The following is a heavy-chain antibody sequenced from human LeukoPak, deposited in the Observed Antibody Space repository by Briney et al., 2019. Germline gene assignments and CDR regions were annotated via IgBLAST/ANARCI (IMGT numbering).Heavy chain of an antibody. J-gene: IGHJ4*02. CDR2: IYTSGST. Sequence: SETLSLTCTVSGGSISSGSYYWSWIRQPAGKGLEWIGRIYTSGSTNYNPSLKSRVTISVDTSKNQFSLKLSSVTAADTAVYFCARTPIYYYDNSGYYNWGQGTLVTVSS. V-gene: IGHV4-61*02. CDR1: GGSISSGSYY. D-gene: IGHD3-22*01. CDR3: ARTPIYYYDNSGYYN.